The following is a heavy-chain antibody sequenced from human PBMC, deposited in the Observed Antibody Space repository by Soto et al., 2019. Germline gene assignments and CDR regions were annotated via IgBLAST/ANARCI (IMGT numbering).Heavy chain of an antibody. CDR3: ARLKAGPDY. Sequence: SETLSLTCTFSVGSISSSSYYCGWIRQPPGKGLEWIGSIYYSGSTYYNPSLKSRVTISVDTSKNQFSLKLSSVTAADTAVYYCARLKAGPDYWGQGTLVTVSS. J-gene: IGHJ4*02. V-gene: IGHV4-39*01. CDR2: IYYSGST. CDR1: VGSISSSSYY.